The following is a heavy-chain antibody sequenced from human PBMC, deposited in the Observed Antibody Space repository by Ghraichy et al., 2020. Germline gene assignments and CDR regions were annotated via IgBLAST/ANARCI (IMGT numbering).Heavy chain of an antibody. J-gene: IGHJ4*02. CDR2: IYYSGST. CDR1: GGSISSSSYY. V-gene: IGHV4-39*01. Sequence: SETLSLTCTVSGGSISSSSYYWGWIRQPPGKGLEWIGSIYYSGSTYYNPSLKSRVTISVDTSKNQFSLKLSSVTAADTAVYYCARLGGANSGYDHFDYWGQGTLVTVS. D-gene: IGHD5-12*01. CDR3: ARLGGANSGYDHFDY.